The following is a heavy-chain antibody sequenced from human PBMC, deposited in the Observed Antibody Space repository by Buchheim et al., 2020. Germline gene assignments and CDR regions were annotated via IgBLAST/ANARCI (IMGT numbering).Heavy chain of an antibody. V-gene: IGHV3-23*04. J-gene: IGHJ6*02. Sequence: VQLVESGGGVVQPGRSLRLSCAASGFTFSSYGMHWVRQAPGKGLEWVSAISGSGGSTYYADSVKGRFTISRDNSKNTLYLQMNSLRAEDTAVYYCAKVLQDYYYYYYGMDVWGQGTT. D-gene: IGHD2-15*01. CDR2: ISGSGGST. CDR1: GFTFSSYG. CDR3: AKVLQDYYYYYYGMDV.